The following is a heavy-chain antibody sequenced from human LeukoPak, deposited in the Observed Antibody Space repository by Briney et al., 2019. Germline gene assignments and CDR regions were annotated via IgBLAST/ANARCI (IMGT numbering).Heavy chain of an antibody. V-gene: IGHV3-30*02. J-gene: IGHJ6*03. Sequence: GGSLRLSCAASGFMFSTYGMHWVRQAPGKGLDWVAFIRYDGSNKYYADSVKGRFTISRDNSKNTLYLQMNSLRAEDTAVYYCARHAVYYMDVWGKGTTVTISS. CDR3: ARHAVYYMDV. D-gene: IGHD6-19*01. CDR2: IRYDGSNK. CDR1: GFMFSTYG.